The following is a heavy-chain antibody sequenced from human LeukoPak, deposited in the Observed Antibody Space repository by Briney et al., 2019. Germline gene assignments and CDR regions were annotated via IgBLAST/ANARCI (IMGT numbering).Heavy chain of an antibody. Sequence: ASVKVSCKASRYTFTGSYMHWVRQAPGQGLEWLGWINPNSSGTSYAQKFQGRVTMTRDTSINTAYMELSSLISDDTAVYYCARDIFTVPARNAFDIWGQGTMVTVSS. V-gene: IGHV1-2*02. CDR1: RYTFTGSY. D-gene: IGHD2-2*01. J-gene: IGHJ3*02. CDR3: ARDIFTVPARNAFDI. CDR2: INPNSSGT.